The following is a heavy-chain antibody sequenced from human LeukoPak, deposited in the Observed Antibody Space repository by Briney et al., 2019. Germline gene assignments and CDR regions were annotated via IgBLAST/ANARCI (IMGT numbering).Heavy chain of an antibody. J-gene: IGHJ3*02. V-gene: IGHV1-69*05. CDR2: IIPIFGKA. Sequence: ASVKVSCKASGGTFSSFAISWVRQAPGQGLECLGGIIPIFGKANYAQKFQGRVTITTDESTTTAYMELSSLRSEDTAVYYCAREGSELDAFDIWGQGTMVTVSS. CDR1: GGTFSSFA. D-gene: IGHD3-10*01. CDR3: AREGSELDAFDI.